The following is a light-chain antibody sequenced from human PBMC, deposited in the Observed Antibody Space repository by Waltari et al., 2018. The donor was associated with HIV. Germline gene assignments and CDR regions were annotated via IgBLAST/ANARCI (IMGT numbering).Light chain of an antibody. J-gene: IGLJ3*02. CDR1: SSNIGAGYD. CDR2: GNS. CDR3: QSYDSSLTTWV. Sequence: QSVLTQPPSVSGAPGQRVTISCTGSSSNIGAGYDVHWYQQLPGTAPKHLIYGNSNRPSGVPDRFSGSKSGTSASLAITGLQAADEADYYCQSYDSSLTTWVFGGGTKLTVL. V-gene: IGLV1-40*01.